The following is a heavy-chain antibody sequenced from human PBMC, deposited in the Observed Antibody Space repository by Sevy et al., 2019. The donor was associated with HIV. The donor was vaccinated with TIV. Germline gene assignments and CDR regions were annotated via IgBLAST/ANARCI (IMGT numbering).Heavy chain of an antibody. Sequence: GGSLRLSCAASGFTFSSYSMTWVRQAPGKGLDWVSAITASTTARDYADSVKGRFTISRDNSKNTLYLQMNSLRAEDTAVYYCAKRSGGSYGDFDYWGQGTLVTVSS. D-gene: IGHD1-26*01. J-gene: IGHJ4*02. CDR2: ITASTTAR. CDR3: AKRSGGSYGDFDY. V-gene: IGHV3-23*01. CDR1: GFTFSSYS.